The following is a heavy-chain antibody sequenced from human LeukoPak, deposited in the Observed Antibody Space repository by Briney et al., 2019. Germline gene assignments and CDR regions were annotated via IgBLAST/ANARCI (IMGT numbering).Heavy chain of an antibody. CDR3: AKDMAYCSGGSCFVSLDV. D-gene: IGHD2-15*01. CDR1: GFTFSNYA. J-gene: IGHJ6*02. Sequence: GGSLRLSCAASGFTFSNYAMTWVRQAPGKGLEWDSAISGSGGSTFYADSVKGRFTMSRDNSKNTLHLQMNGLRAEDTAVYYCAKDMAYCSGGSCFVSLDVWGQGTTVTVSS. V-gene: IGHV3-23*01. CDR2: ISGSGGST.